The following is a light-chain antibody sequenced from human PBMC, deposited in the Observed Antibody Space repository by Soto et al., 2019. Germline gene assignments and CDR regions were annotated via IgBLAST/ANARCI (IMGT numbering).Light chain of an antibody. CDR3: QQRSNWPPWT. CDR2: GAS. V-gene: IGKV3D-20*02. CDR1: QTVSSNY. J-gene: IGKJ1*01. Sequence: EIVLTQSPGTLSLSPGERSTLSCLAIQTVSSNYLAWCQQRPGQAPRLLIYGASTRAAGIPARFSGSGSGTDFTLTISSLEPEDFAVYYCQQRSNWPPWTVGQGTKVEIK.